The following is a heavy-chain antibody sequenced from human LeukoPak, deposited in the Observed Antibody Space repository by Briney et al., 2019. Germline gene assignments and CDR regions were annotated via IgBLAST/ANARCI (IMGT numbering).Heavy chain of an antibody. CDR3: AKESDGYYFTTSDY. CDR1: GFTFSSYA. D-gene: IGHD3-22*01. Sequence: GGSLRLSCAASGFTFSSYAMSWVRQAPGKGLEWVSAISGSGGSTYYADSVRGRFTISRDNSKNTLYLQMNSLRAEDTAVYYCAKESDGYYFTTSDYWGQGTLVTVSS. CDR2: ISGSGGST. J-gene: IGHJ4*02. V-gene: IGHV3-23*01.